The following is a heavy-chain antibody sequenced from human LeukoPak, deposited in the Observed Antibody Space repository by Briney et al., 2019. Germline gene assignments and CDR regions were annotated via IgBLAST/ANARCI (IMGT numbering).Heavy chain of an antibody. CDR1: GFTFSTYW. CDR2: INQDGTEK. CDR3: ARERLYGASALEY. D-gene: IGHD4-17*01. V-gene: IGHV3-7*01. Sequence: GGSLRLSCATSGFTFSTYWMAWVRQAPGKGLEWVANINQDGTEKNYVDSVKGRFTVSRDNAKNSLYLQMNSLRAEDTAVYYCARERLYGASALEYWGQGTLVTVSS. J-gene: IGHJ4*02.